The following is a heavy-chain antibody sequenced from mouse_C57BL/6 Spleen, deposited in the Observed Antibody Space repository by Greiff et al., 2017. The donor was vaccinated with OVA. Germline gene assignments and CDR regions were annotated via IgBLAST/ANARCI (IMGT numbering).Heavy chain of an antibody. CDR3: TRHDEFAY. V-gene: IGHV1-15*01. J-gene: IGHJ3*01. CDR2: IDPETGGT. CDR1: GYTFTDYE. D-gene: IGHD2-12*01. Sequence: VKLQQSGAELVRPGASVTLSCKASGYTFTDYEMHWVKQTPVHGLEWIGAIDPETGGTAYNQKFKGKAILTADKSSSTAYMELRSLTSEDSAVYYCTRHDEFAYWGQGTLVTVSA.